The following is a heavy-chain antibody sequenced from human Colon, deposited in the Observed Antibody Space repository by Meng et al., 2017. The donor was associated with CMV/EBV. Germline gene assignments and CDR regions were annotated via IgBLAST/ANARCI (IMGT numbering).Heavy chain of an antibody. D-gene: IGHD3-10*01. CDR1: GGSFTGSL. CDR3: ARRVGSGKYYFDY. V-gene: IGHV4-34*01. CDR2: INYSETI. J-gene: IGHJ4*02. Sequence: CAVYGGSFTGSLCSWIRQSPGKGLEWIGEINYSETINYNPSLKSRLTMSVDASRNQFSLKLSSVTAADTALYYCARRVGSGKYYFDYWSQGTLVTVSS.